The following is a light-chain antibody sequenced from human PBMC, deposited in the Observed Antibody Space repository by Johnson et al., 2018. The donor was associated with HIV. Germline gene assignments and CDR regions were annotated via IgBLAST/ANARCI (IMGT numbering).Light chain of an antibody. CDR1: SSNIENNY. CDR3: GTWDNSLNVYV. CDR2: DNN. J-gene: IGLJ1*01. Sequence: QSVLTQPPSVSATSGQKVDISCSGSSSNIENNYLSWYQQLPHTAPKLLISDNNKRPSGIPDRFSGSKSGATATLDITGLQTGDEADYYCGTWDNSLNVYVVGTGTRVTVL. V-gene: IGLV1-51*01.